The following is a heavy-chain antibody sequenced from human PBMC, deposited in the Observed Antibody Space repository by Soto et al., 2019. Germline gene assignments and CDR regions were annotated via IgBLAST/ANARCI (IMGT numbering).Heavy chain of an antibody. CDR3: ARVRDDSGWELYYFDY. CDR2: IIPIFGTA. D-gene: IGHD6-19*01. J-gene: IGHJ4*02. Sequence: QVQLVQSGAEVKKPGSSVKVSCTASGGTFSSYAISWVRQAPGQGLEWMGGIIPIFGTANYAQKFQGRVTITADESTSTAYMELSSLRSEDTAVYYCARVRDDSGWELYYFDYWGQGTLVTVSS. CDR1: GGTFSSYA. V-gene: IGHV1-69*01.